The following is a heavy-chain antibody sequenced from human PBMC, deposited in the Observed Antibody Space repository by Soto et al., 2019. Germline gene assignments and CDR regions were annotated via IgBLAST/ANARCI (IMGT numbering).Heavy chain of an antibody. V-gene: IGHV4-30-4*01. CDR3: TRDRDYYDSSGSLDY. Sequence: SETLSLTCTVSGGSISSGDYYWSWIRQPPGKGLEWIGYIYYSGSTYYNPSLKSRVTISVDTSKNQFSLKLSSVTAADTAVYYCTRDRDYYDSSGSLDYWGQGTLVTVSS. CDR1: GGSISSGDYY. CDR2: IYYSGST. J-gene: IGHJ4*02. D-gene: IGHD3-22*01.